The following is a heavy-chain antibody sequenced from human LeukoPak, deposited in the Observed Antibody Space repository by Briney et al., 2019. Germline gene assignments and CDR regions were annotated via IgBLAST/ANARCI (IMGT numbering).Heavy chain of an antibody. V-gene: IGHV5-51*01. D-gene: IGHD2-15*01. CDR1: GYSFTNYW. CDR2: IYPGDSDT. J-gene: IGHJ4*02. Sequence: GESLKISCKGSGYSFTNYWIGWVRHVPGKGLEWMGIIYPGDSDTRYSPSFQGQVTFSADKSISTTYLQWSSLKASDTAMYYCARLPGYCTGGSCYFDYSGQGTLVTVSS. CDR3: ARLPGYCTGGSCYFDY.